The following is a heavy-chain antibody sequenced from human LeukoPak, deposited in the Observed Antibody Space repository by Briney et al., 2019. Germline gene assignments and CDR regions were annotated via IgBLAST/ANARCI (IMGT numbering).Heavy chain of an antibody. CDR2: IYYSGST. J-gene: IGHJ5*02. CDR1: GGSISPYY. Sequence: PSETLSLTCTVSGGSISPYYWSWIRQPPGKGLEWIGYIYYSGSTKYNTSLKSRVTMSVDTSKNQLSLKLNSVTAVDTAVYYCARGGCGGDCYLNWFDPWGQGTLVTVSS. V-gene: IGHV4-59*01. D-gene: IGHD2-21*02. CDR3: ARGGCGGDCYLNWFDP.